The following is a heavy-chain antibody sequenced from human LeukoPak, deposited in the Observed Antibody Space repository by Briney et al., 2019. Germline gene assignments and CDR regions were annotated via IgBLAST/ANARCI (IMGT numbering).Heavy chain of an antibody. D-gene: IGHD1-26*01. CDR3: ARVSYAKDFDY. V-gene: IGHV4-59*01. CDR1: GGSISSYY. J-gene: IGHJ4*02. Sequence: SETLSLTCTVSGGSISSYYWSWIRQPPGKGLEWIGYIYYSGSTNYNPSLKSRVTIPVDTSKNQFSLKLSSVTAADTAVYYCARVSYAKDFDYWGQGTLVTVSS. CDR2: IYYSGST.